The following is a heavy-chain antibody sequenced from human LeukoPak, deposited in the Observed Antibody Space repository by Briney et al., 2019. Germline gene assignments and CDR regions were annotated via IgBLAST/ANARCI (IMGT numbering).Heavy chain of an antibody. J-gene: IGHJ3*02. V-gene: IGHV4-34*01. CDR3: ARGVGAVAGYTTSGDDAFDI. D-gene: IGHD6-19*01. CDR1: GGSFSGYY. Sequence: SETLSLTCAVYGGSFSGYYWSCIRQPPGKGLEWIGEINHSGSTNYNPSLKSRVTISVDTSKNQFSLKLSSVTAADTAVYYCARGVGAVAGYTTSGDDAFDIWGQGTMVTDSS. CDR2: INHSGST.